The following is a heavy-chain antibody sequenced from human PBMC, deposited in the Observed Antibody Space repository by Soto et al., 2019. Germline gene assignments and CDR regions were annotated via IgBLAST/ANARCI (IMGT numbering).Heavy chain of an antibody. CDR3: AKDSHTQTTAGSYFDY. CDR2: IWYDGSNK. V-gene: IGHV3-30*02. Sequence: GGSLRLSCAASGFTFSSYGMHWVRQAPGKGLEWVAVIWYDGSNKYYADSVKGRFTISRDNSKNTLYLQMNSLRAEDTAVYYCAKDSHTQTTAGSYFDYWGQGTLVTVSS. J-gene: IGHJ4*02. D-gene: IGHD4-17*01. CDR1: GFTFSSYG.